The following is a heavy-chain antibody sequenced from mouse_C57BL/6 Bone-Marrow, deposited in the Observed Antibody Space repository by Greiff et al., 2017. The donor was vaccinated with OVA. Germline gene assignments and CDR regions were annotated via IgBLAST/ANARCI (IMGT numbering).Heavy chain of an antibody. V-gene: IGHV1-18*01. CDR3: ARSDSFAY. Sequence: VQLQQSGPELVKPGASVKIPCKASGYKFTDYNMDWVKQSPGKSLEWIGGINPNNGGTIYNQKFKGKATLTVDKSSSTAYMELRSLTSEDTAVDNYARSDSFAYWGQGTLVTVSA. J-gene: IGHJ3*01. CDR2: INPNNGGT. CDR1: GYKFTDYN.